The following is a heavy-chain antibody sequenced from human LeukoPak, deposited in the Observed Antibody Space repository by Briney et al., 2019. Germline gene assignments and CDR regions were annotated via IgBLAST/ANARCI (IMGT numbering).Heavy chain of an antibody. D-gene: IGHD3-10*01. CDR2: ISYVGSNK. J-gene: IGHJ4*02. Sequence: PGRSLRLSCAASGFTFSSYAMHWVRQAPGKGLEWVAVISYVGSNKYYADSVKGRFTISRDNSKNTLYLQMNSLRAEDTAVYYCARGVRGYGSGSNFNYWGQGTLVTVSS. CDR3: ARGVRGYGSGSNFNY. V-gene: IGHV3-30*04. CDR1: GFTFSSYA.